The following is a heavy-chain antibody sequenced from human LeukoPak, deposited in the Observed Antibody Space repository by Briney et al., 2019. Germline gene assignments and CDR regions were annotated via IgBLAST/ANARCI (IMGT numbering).Heavy chain of an antibody. CDR2: IWYDGSNK. J-gene: IGHJ3*02. CDR1: GFTFSSYG. V-gene: IGHV3-33*01. CDR3: ARANRGYSYGDDAFDI. D-gene: IGHD5-18*01. Sequence: GGSLRLSCAASGFTFSSYGMHWVRQAPGKGLEWVAVIWYDGSNKYYADSVKGRFTISRDNSKNTLYLQMNSLRAEDTAVYYSARANRGYSYGDDAFDIWGQGTMVTVSS.